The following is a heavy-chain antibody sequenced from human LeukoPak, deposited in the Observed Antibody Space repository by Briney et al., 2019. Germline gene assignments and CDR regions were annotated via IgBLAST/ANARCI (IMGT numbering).Heavy chain of an antibody. CDR2: IHSDGGTT. D-gene: IGHD6-13*01. CDR3: ARDTYSIAE. Sequence: GGSLRLSCAASGFTFSDYWMHWVRQAPGKGLVWVPLIHSDGGTTNYADSVKGRFTISRDNAKNTVYLQMNSLRVEDTAVYYCARDTYSIAEWGQGTLVTVSS. J-gene: IGHJ4*02. CDR1: GFTFSDYW. V-gene: IGHV3-74*01.